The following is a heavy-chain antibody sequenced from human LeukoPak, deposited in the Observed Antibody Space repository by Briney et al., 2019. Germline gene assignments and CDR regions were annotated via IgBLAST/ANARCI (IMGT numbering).Heavy chain of an antibody. Sequence: SETLSLTCAVYGGSFSGYYWSWIRQPPGKGLEWIAEINHSGSTNYNPSLQSRVTISVDTYKNQFSLKLSSVTVADTAVYYCASLNCSGGSCYSDPTFDYWGQGTLVTVSS. D-gene: IGHD2-15*01. CDR1: GGSFSGYY. J-gene: IGHJ4*02. CDR3: ASLNCSGGSCYSDPTFDY. V-gene: IGHV4-34*01. CDR2: INHSGST.